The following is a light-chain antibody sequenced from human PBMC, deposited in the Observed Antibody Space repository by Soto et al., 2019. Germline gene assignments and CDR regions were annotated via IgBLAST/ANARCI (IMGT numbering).Light chain of an antibody. Sequence: EIVLTQSPATLSLSPGERATLSCRASQSVSNYLAWYQQKPGQAPRLLIYDASNSATGIPARCSGSGSGTDFNLIISSLEPEDFAVYFCQERSNWPQLTFGGGTNVESK. J-gene: IGKJ4*01. V-gene: IGKV3-11*01. CDR3: QERSNWPQLT. CDR2: DAS. CDR1: QSVSNY.